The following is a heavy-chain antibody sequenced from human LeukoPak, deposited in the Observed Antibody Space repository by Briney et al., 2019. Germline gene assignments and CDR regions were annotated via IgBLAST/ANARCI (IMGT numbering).Heavy chain of an antibody. CDR2: IIPIFGTA. CDR3: AREGPVLGDFWSGYSQNWFDP. CDR1: GGTFSSYA. V-gene: IGHV1-69*15. J-gene: IGHJ5*02. Sequence: ASVKVSFKASGGTFSSYAISWLRQAPGQGLEWMGRIIPIFGTANYAQKFQGRVTITADESTSTAYMELSSLRSEDTAVYYCAREGPVLGDFWSGYSQNWFDPWGQGTLVTVSS. D-gene: IGHD3-3*01.